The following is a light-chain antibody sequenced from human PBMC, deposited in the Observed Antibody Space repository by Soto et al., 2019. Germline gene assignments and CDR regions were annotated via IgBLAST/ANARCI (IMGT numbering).Light chain of an antibody. CDR3: QQRSNWRT. CDR2: GAS. CDR1: QSVSSSY. J-gene: IGKJ1*01. V-gene: IGKV3D-20*02. Sequence: EIVLTQTPGTLSLSPGERATLSCRASQSVSSSYLAWYQQKPGQAPRLLIYGASSRATGIPARFSGSGSGTDFTLTISSLEAEDFAVYYCQQRSNWRTFGQGTKVDIK.